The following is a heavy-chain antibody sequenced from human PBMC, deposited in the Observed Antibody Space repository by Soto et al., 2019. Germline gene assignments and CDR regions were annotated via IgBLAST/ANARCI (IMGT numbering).Heavy chain of an antibody. V-gene: IGHV3-23*01. CDR1: GFTFSNYA. D-gene: IGHD3-9*01. Sequence: EGQLLESGEGLVQPGGSLKLSCAASGFTFSNYAMSWVRQAPGKGLEWVSGIGGSGSNTYYANSVKGRFTSSRDNSKNTLFRQMNSLRAEDTAEYYCASVVRYFDTPYGMDVWGQGSTVTVSS. CDR3: ASVVRYFDTPYGMDV. CDR2: IGGSGSNT. J-gene: IGHJ6*02.